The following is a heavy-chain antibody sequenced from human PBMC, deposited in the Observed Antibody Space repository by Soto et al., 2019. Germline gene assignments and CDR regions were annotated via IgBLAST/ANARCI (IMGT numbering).Heavy chain of an antibody. D-gene: IGHD1-1*01. CDR1: AYPFSSYA. CDR2: INAGYGNT. J-gene: IGHJ4*02. Sequence: GGSVQVCCKATAYPFSSYALHLVRQAPGQRLEWMGWINAGYGNTKSSQKFQDRVTISRDTSASTAYMELTSLRSEDTAVYYCARDNGDGTFDFWGQGTMVTVSS. V-gene: IGHV1-3*01. CDR3: ARDNGDGTFDF.